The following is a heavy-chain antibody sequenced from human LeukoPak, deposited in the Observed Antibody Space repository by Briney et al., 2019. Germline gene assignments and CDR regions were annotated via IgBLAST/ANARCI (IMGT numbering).Heavy chain of an antibody. CDR2: ISGSGGST. CDR3: AKDPAHGDYVGY. V-gene: IGHV3-23*01. Sequence: GGSLRLSCAASGFTFSSYAMSWVRQAPGKGLEWVSAISGSGGSTYYADSVKGRFTISKDNSKNTLYLQMNSLRAEDTAVYYCAKDPAHGDYVGYWGQGTLVTVSS. D-gene: IGHD4-17*01. CDR1: GFTFSSYA. J-gene: IGHJ4*02.